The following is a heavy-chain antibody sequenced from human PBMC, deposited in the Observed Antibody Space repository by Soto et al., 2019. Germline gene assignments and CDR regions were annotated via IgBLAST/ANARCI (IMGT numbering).Heavy chain of an antibody. V-gene: IGHV5-51*01. Sequence: GESLKISCKGSGHIFSNYWIGWVRQMPGKGLEWMGIIYPGDSDTRYSPSFQGQVTITVDKSINTAYLQWSRLKASDTAIYYWARQRLWGTSGYYYFENWGEGTLVTVSS. J-gene: IGHJ4*02. CDR1: GHIFSNYW. D-gene: IGHD3-22*01. CDR2: IYPGDSDT. CDR3: ARQRLWGTSGYYYFEN.